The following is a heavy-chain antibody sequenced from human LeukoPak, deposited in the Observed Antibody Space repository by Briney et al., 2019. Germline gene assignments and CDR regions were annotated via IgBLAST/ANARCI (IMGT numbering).Heavy chain of an antibody. Sequence: PSETLSLTCTVSGRSISSYYWSWIRQPPGKGLEWIGYIYYSGITNYNPSLKSRVTISVDTSKNQFSLKLSSVSAADTAVYYCARALLWFGEFPPHYMDVWGKGTTVTVSS. CDR3: ARALLWFGEFPPHYMDV. D-gene: IGHD3-10*01. V-gene: IGHV4-59*01. J-gene: IGHJ6*03. CDR2: IYYSGIT. CDR1: GRSISSYY.